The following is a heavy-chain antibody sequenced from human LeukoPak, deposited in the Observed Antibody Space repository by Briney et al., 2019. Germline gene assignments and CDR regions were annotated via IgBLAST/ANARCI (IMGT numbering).Heavy chain of an antibody. V-gene: IGHV1-2*02. CDR2: INPNSGGT. Sequence: ASVKVSCKASGYTFTGYYMHWVRQAPGQGLEWMGWINPNSGGTNYAQKFQGRVTITADKSTSTAYMELSSPRSEDTAVYYCARDPRPSDNWFDPWGQGTLVTVSS. CDR3: ARDPRPSDNWFDP. D-gene: IGHD6-6*01. CDR1: GYTFTGYY. J-gene: IGHJ5*02.